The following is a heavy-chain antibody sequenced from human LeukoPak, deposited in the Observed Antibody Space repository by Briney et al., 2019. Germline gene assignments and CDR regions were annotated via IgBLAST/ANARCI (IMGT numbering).Heavy chain of an antibody. V-gene: IGHV1-8*01. J-gene: IGHJ6*02. CDR3: ARSQGYYYDSSGYYVVPRTERGMDV. CDR2: MNPNSGNT. D-gene: IGHD3-22*01. Sequence: GASVKVSCKASGYTFTSYDINWVRQATGQGLEWMGWMNPNSGNTGYAQKFQGRVTMTRNTSISTAYMELSSLRSEDTAVYYCARSQGYYYDSSGYYVVPRTERGMDVWGQGTTVTVSS. CDR1: GYTFTSYD.